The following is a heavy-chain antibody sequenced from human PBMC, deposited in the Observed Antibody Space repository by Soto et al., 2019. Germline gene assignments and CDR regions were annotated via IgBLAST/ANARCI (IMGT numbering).Heavy chain of an antibody. D-gene: IGHD2-15*01. J-gene: IGHJ3*02. CDR1: GFTFSSYA. Sequence: GGSLRLSCAASGFTFSSYAMSWVRQAPGKGLEWVSAISGSGGSTYYADSVKGRFTISRDNSKNTLYLQMNSLRAEDTAVYYCAKDCGYCSGGSSGIYGGTTPWAFDIWGQGTMVTVSS. CDR3: AKDCGYCSGGSSGIYGGTTPWAFDI. V-gene: IGHV3-23*01. CDR2: ISGSGGST.